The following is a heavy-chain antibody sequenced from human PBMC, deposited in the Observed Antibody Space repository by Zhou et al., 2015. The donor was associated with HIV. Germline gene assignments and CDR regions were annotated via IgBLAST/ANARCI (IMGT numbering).Heavy chain of an antibody. V-gene: IGHV1-18*01. CDR3: ARDLTRRVGGQGESFDY. D-gene: IGHD6-19*01. CDR1: GYNLYNYG. Sequence: VQLVQSGAEVKKPGASVKVSCKASGYNLYNYGVTWVRQAPGQGLEWMGGISAYNGNTNYAQNLQGRVTMTTDTSTNTAYMELRSLRSDDTAVYYCARDLTRRVGGQGESFDYWGQGTLVAVSS. J-gene: IGHJ4*02. CDR2: ISAYNGNT.